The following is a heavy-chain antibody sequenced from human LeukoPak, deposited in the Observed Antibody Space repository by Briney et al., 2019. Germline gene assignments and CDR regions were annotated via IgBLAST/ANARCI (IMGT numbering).Heavy chain of an antibody. J-gene: IGHJ6*02. Sequence: ASVKVSCKASGYIFTSRGITWVRQAPGQGLEWMGWISAYNGNTNYAQNVQGRVTVTRDTSTSTAYMELRSLRSDDTAVYFCARDLPGAAVEGTTRGMDVWGQGTRSPSP. V-gene: IGHV1-18*01. CDR3: ARDLPGAAVEGTTRGMDV. CDR1: GYIFTSRG. CDR2: ISAYNGNT. D-gene: IGHD6-19*01.